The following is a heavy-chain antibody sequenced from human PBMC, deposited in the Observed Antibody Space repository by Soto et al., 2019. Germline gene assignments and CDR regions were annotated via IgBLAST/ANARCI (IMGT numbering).Heavy chain of an antibody. Sequence: QVQLVESGGGLVKPGGSLRLSCAASGFTFSDYYMSWIRQAPGKGLEWVSYISSSGSTIYYADSVKGRFTISRDNAKNSLYLQMNSLRAEDTAVYYCARGRSCSSTSCYGGDYYYYYYMDVWGKGTMVTVSS. V-gene: IGHV3-11*01. CDR2: ISSSGSTI. CDR1: GFTFSDYY. D-gene: IGHD2-2*01. CDR3: ARGRSCSSTSCYGGDYYYYYYMDV. J-gene: IGHJ6*03.